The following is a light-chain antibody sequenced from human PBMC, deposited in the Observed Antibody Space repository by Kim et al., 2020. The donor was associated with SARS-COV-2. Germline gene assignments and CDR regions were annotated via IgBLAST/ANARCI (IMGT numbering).Light chain of an antibody. CDR3: MQGTHWPFT. CDR1: QSLVYCEGNDV. J-gene: IGKJ3*01. CDR2: KVS. V-gene: IGKV2-30*01. Sequence: PGSLSCRSSQSLVYCEGNDVLKWFHQRPGQSPRRLIYKVSSRDSGVPDRFSGSGSGTDFTLQISRVEAEDVGVYYCMQGTHWPFTFGPGTKVDIK.